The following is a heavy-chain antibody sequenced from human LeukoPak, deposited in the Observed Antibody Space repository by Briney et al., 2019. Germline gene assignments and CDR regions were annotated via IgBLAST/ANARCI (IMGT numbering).Heavy chain of an antibody. CDR3: ARHGRYCSSTSCPHYDY. Sequence: GESLKISCKGSGYSFTSYWIGWVRQMPGKGLEWMGIIYPGDSDTRYSPSFQGQVTISADKSISTAYLQWSSLKASDTAMYYSARHGRYCSSTSCPHYDYWGQGTLVTVSS. D-gene: IGHD2-2*01. CDR2: IYPGDSDT. V-gene: IGHV5-51*01. J-gene: IGHJ4*02. CDR1: GYSFTSYW.